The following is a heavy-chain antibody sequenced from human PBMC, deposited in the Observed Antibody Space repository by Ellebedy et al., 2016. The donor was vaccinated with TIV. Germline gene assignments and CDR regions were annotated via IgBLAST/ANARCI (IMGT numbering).Heavy chain of an antibody. CDR3: ARAEDGLGFDY. CDR1: GASISSSSYY. J-gene: IGHJ4*02. D-gene: IGHD3-10*01. CDR2: IYYSGST. Sequence: SETLSLTCTVSGASISSSSYYWGWIRQPPGKGLEWIGSIYYSGSTYYNPSLKSRVTISVDTSKNQFSLKLSSLTAADTAVYYCARAEDGLGFDYWGQGTLVTVSS. V-gene: IGHV4-39*01.